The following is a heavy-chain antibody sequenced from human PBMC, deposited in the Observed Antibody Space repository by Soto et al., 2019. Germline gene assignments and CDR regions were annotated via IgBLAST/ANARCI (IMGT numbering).Heavy chain of an antibody. V-gene: IGHV3-23*01. D-gene: IGHD6-19*01. Sequence: PGGSLRLSCAASGFTFTISTMNWVRQAPGKGLEWVSAISGSAGSTYYTDSVKGRFTISRDNSKNTLYLQMSSLRAEDTAVYYCAKSPPVAAITVDFWGQGTLVTV. CDR2: ISGSAGST. CDR1: GFTFTIST. J-gene: IGHJ4*02. CDR3: AKSPPVAAITVDF.